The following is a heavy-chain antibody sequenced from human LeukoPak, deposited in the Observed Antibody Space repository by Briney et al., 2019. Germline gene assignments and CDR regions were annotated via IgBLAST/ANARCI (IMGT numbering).Heavy chain of an antibody. D-gene: IGHD3-10*01. CDR2: IYSSGTT. CDR3: ARAGISMIRALH. Sequence: SEALSLTCTVSGGSISSGDYYWSWIRQPPGKGLEWIGYIYSSGTTYYNPSLKSRLTISIDASKNQFSLKLTSVTAADTAFYYCARAGISMIRALHWGQGTLVTVSS. CDR1: GGSISSGDYY. V-gene: IGHV4-30-4*01. J-gene: IGHJ4*02.